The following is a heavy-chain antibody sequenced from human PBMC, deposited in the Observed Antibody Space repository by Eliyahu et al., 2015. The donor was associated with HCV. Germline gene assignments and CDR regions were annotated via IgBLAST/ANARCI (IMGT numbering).Heavy chain of an antibody. CDR1: SYG. J-gene: IGHJ6*02. Sequence: SYGMHWVRQAPGKGLEWVAVIWYDGSNKYYADSVKGRFTISRDNSQNTLDLQMNSLRAEDTAVYYCARAPYEILTPSISYYGMDVWGQGTTVTVSS. D-gene: IGHD3-9*01. CDR2: IWYDGSNK. CDR3: ARAPYEILTPSISYYGMDV. V-gene: IGHV3-33*01.